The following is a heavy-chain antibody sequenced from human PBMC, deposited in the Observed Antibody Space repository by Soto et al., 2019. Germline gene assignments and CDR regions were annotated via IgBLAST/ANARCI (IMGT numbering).Heavy chain of an antibody. J-gene: IGHJ4*02. Sequence: GGSLRFSCAASGFTFSSYAMHWVRQAPGKGLEWVAVISYDGSNKYYADSVKGRFTISRDNSKNALYLQMNSLRAEDTAVYYCARVPRAAGTLLFSRLDYWGQGTPVTVSS. CDR3: ARVPRAAGTLLFSRLDY. CDR1: GFTFSSYA. CDR2: ISYDGSNK. D-gene: IGHD6-13*01. V-gene: IGHV3-30-3*01.